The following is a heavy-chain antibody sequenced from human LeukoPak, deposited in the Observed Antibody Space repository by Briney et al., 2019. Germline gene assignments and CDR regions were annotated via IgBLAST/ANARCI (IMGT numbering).Heavy chain of an antibody. V-gene: IGHV3-21*01. CDR2: ISSSSSYI. Sequence: GGSLRLSCAASGFTFSSYSMNWVRQAPGKGLEWVSSISSSSSYIYYADSVNGRFTISRDNAKNSLSPQMNSLRAADTAVYYCARDRGRYYYMDVWGKGTTVTVSS. J-gene: IGHJ6*03. CDR1: GFTFSSYS. CDR3: ARDRGRYYYMDV. D-gene: IGHD3-10*01.